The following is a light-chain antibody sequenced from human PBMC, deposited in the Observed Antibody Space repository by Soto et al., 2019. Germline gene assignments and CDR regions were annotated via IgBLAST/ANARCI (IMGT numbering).Light chain of an antibody. CDR1: SSYVGGYNS. CDR3: SSYTTSTSLYV. V-gene: IGLV2-14*01. J-gene: IGLJ1*01. CDR2: EVS. Sequence: QSVLTQPASVSGSPGQSITISCTGTSSYVGGYNSVSWYQHHPGKAPKLMIYEVSNRPSGVSNRFSGSKSGNTASLTISGLQAEDEADYYCSSYTTSTSLYVFGTGTKLTVL.